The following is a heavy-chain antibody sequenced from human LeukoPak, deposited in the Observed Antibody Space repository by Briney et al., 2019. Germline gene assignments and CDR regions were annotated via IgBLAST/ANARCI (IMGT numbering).Heavy chain of an antibody. J-gene: IGHJ3*02. CDR2: IYTSGST. CDR1: GGSISSGSYY. V-gene: IGHV4-61*02. Sequence: SQTLSLTCTVSGGSISSGSYYWSWIRQPAGKGLEWIGRIYTSGSTNYNHPLKSRVTISVDTSKSHFSLKLSSVTAADTAVYYCARYDTSGAFDIWGQGTTVTVSS. D-gene: IGHD3-9*01. CDR3: ARYDTSGAFDI.